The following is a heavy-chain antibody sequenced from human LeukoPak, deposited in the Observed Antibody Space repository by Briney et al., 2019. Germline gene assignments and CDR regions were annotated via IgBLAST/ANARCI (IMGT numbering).Heavy chain of an antibody. Sequence: SETLSLTCTVSGGSISSYYWGWIRQPPGKGLEWIGYIYYSGSTNYNPSLKSRVTISVDTSKNQFSLKLSSVTAADTAVYYCARGGVVPAATDFDYWGQGTLVTVSS. V-gene: IGHV4-59*01. CDR2: IYYSGST. D-gene: IGHD2-2*01. CDR3: ARGGVVPAATDFDY. J-gene: IGHJ4*02. CDR1: GGSISSYY.